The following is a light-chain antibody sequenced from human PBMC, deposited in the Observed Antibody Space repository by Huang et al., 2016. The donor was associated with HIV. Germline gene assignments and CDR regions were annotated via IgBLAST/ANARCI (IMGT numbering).Light chain of an antibody. Sequence: EIVMTQSPAVLSMSPGERVTLTCRASHSVVNKLAWYQQKPGRAPRLVIYDTSTRSSGVPARFSGSGSGTNFSLTINSLQSEDLAVYYCQLYNNWPLTFGGGTRVEIK. CDR2: DTS. CDR1: HSVVNK. V-gene: IGKV3-15*01. J-gene: IGKJ4*01. CDR3: QLYNNWPLT.